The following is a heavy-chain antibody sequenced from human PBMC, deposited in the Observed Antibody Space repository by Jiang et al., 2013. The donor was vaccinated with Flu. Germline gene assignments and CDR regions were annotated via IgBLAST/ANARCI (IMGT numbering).Heavy chain of an antibody. CDR2: IYYSGGT. CDR3: AVGPTYYYDSSGYFYFQH. V-gene: IGHV4-59*01. D-gene: IGHD3-22*01. CDR1: GGSISSYY. Sequence: TCTVSGGSISSYYWSWIRQPPGKGLEWIGYIYYSGGTNYNPSLKSRVTISVDTSKNQFSLKLSSVTAADTAVYYCAVGPTYYYDSSGYFYFQHWGQGTLVTVSS. J-gene: IGHJ1*01.